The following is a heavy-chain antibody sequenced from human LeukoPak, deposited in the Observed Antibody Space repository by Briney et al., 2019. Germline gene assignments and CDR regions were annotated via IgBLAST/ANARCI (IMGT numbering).Heavy chain of an antibody. V-gene: IGHV4-59*08. Sequence: SETLSHTCSVSGDSINSYYWNWIRQSPGKGLEWIGCIYSTGTTNYNPSLKSRVTLSVDTSRNQFSLNLSSVTAADTAIYYCARHVHKYGTNNWFDPWGQGTLVTVSS. CDR3: ARHVHKYGTNNWFDP. D-gene: IGHD1-1*01. CDR2: IYSTGTT. J-gene: IGHJ5*02. CDR1: GDSINSYY.